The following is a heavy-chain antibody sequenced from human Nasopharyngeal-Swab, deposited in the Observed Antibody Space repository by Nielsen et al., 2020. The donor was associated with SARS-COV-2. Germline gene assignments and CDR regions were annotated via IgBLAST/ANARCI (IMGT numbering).Heavy chain of an antibody. D-gene: IGHD2-2*03. V-gene: IGHV3-7*03. J-gene: IGHJ6*02. Sequence: GESLKISCAASGFTFSSYWMTWVRQAPGKGLEWVANIKHDGSQKYYVDSVKGRFSISRDNGKNSLDLQMNSLGVDDTAVYYCARDPGYCSSTSCQRLGYYYGMDVWGQGTTVTVSS. CDR1: GFTFSSYW. CDR2: IKHDGSQK. CDR3: ARDPGYCSSTSCQRLGYYYGMDV.